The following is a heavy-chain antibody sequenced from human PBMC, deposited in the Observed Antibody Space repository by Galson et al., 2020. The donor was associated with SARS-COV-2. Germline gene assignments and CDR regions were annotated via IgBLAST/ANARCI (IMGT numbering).Heavy chain of an antibody. CDR1: GGPITSAAW. CDR2: VYHNERT. J-gene: IGHJ4*02. CDR3: ARIPLYFKFIVWVTPTMDF. V-gene: IGHV4-4*02. Sequence: ASATLSLTCAVSGGPITSAAWWGWVRQSPGKGLEWIGKVYHNERTSYNYRPSLRSRISVFVDASENQLSLNLNSVTAADTAVYYCARIPLYFKFIVWVTPTMDFWGQGTLVTVSS. D-gene: IGHD2-21*01.